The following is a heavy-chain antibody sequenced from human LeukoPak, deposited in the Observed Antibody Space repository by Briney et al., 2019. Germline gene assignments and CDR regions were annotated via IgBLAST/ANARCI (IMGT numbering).Heavy chain of an antibody. V-gene: IGHV3-21*01. D-gene: IGHD6-13*01. CDR2: ISSSSSYI. Sequence: GGSLRLSCAASGFTFSSYSMNWVRQAPGKGLEWVSSISSSSSYIYYADSVKGRFTISRDNAKNSLYLQMNSLRAEDTAVYYCARDAGGSYSSSSFDYWSQGTLVTVSS. J-gene: IGHJ4*02. CDR1: GFTFSSYS. CDR3: ARDAGGSYSSSSFDY.